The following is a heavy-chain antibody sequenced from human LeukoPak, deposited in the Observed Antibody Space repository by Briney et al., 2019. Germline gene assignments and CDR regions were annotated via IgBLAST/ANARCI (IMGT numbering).Heavy chain of an antibody. D-gene: IGHD2-15*01. CDR3: ARDRFCSGGTCLDAFDI. CDR1: GFTFSSYS. J-gene: IGHJ3*02. V-gene: IGHV3-21*01. CDR2: ISSSSSYI. Sequence: PGGSLRLSCAASGFTFSSYSMNWVRQAPGKGLEWVSSISSSSSYIYYADSVKGRFTISRDNAKNSLYLQMNSLRAEDTAVYYCARDRFCSGGTCLDAFDIWGQGTMVTVSS.